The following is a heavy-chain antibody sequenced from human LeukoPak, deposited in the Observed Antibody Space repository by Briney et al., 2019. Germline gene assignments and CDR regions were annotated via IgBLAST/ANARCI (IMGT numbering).Heavy chain of an antibody. D-gene: IGHD5-18*01. CDR1: GGSFSGYY. V-gene: IGHV4-34*01. Sequence: SETLSLTCAVYGGSFSGYYWNWIRQPLGKGLEWIGEINHFGRTEYNPSLKSRVTISGDTSKNQFSLKINSLTAADTAVYYCARSYRAHQTFYSSHFFDYWGQGTLVTVSS. CDR2: INHFGRT. J-gene: IGHJ4*02. CDR3: ARSYRAHQTFYSSHFFDY.